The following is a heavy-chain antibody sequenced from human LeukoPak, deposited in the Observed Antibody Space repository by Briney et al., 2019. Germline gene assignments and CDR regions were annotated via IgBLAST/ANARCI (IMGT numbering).Heavy chain of an antibody. CDR1: GGSISSYY. J-gene: IGHJ3*02. CDR3: ARDRGSGCYRAKADDAFDI. CDR2: IYTSGST. V-gene: IGHV4-4*07. D-gene: IGHD3-22*01. Sequence: SETLSLTCTVSGGSISSYYWSWIRQPAGKGLEWIGRIYTSGSTNYNPSLKSRVTMSVDTSKNQFSLKLSSVTAADTAVYYCARDRGSGCYRAKADDAFDIWGQGTMVTVSS.